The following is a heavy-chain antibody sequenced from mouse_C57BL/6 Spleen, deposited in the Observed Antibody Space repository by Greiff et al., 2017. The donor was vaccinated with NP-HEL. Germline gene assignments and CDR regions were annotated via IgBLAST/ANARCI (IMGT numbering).Heavy chain of an antibody. CDR2: IDPSDSYT. V-gene: IGHV1-69*01. J-gene: IGHJ4*01. Sequence: VKLQQPGAELVMPGASVKLSCKASGYTFTSYWMHWVKQRPGQGLEWIGEIDPSDSYTNYNQKFKGKSTLTVDKSSSTAYMQLSSLTSEDSAVYYCARQPSGTGHAMDYWGQGTSVTVSS. CDR3: ARQPSGTGHAMDY. D-gene: IGHD4-1*01. CDR1: GYTFTSYW.